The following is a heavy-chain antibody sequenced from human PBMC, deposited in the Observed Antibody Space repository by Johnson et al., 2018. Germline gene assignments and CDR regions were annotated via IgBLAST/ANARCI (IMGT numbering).Heavy chain of an antibody. V-gene: IGHV3-9*01. CDR3: ASLYSRGYSL. CDR1: GFTFDDYA. Sequence: VQLVESGGGLVQPGRSLRLSCAASGFTFDDYAMHWVRQAPGKGLEWVSGISWNSGSIGYADSVKGRFTISRDNSKNTLYLQMNSLRAEGTAVYYCASLYSRGYSLWGQGTMVTVSS. D-gene: IGHD3-22*01. CDR2: ISWNSGSI. J-gene: IGHJ3*01.